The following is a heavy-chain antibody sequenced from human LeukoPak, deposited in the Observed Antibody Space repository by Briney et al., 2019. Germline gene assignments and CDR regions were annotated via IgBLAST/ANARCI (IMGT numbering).Heavy chain of an antibody. CDR2: ISAYNGNT. CDR3: ARASGSPLASRKDFDP. J-gene: IGHJ5*02. D-gene: IGHD3-10*01. Sequence: ASVKVSCKASGYTFTSYGISWVRQAPGRGLEWMGWISAYNGNTNYAQKLQGRVTMTTDTSTSTAYMELRSLRSDDTAVYYCARASGSPLASRKDFDPWGRGTLVTVSS. V-gene: IGHV1-18*01. CDR1: GYTFTSYG.